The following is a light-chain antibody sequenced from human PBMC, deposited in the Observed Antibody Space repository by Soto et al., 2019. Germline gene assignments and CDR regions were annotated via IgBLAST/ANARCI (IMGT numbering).Light chain of an antibody. Sequence: QSALTQPPSASGTPGQRVVISCSGSHSNVGVNAMSWYQHLPGTAPQLLLHTDDQRPSGIPDRFSGSHSGTSASLAISRLQSEDEGHYYCLSYDNRLNGAVFGGGTKLTVL. J-gene: IGLJ3*02. CDR1: HSNVGVNA. CDR3: LSYDNRLNGAV. CDR2: TDD. V-gene: IGLV1-44*01.